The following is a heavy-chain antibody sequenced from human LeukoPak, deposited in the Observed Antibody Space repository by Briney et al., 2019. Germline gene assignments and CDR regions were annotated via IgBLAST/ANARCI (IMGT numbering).Heavy chain of an antibody. Sequence: GGSLRLSCAAPGFTLSSYGMSWVRQALGKGLEWVSSISGSGGSTYYADSVKGRFTISRDNSKNTLYLQMNSLRAEDTAVYYCAKQLRSRGEYFDYWGQGTLVTVSS. CDR3: AKQLRSRGEYFDY. CDR2: ISGSGGST. J-gene: IGHJ4*02. D-gene: IGHD3-3*01. V-gene: IGHV3-23*01. CDR1: GFTLSSYG.